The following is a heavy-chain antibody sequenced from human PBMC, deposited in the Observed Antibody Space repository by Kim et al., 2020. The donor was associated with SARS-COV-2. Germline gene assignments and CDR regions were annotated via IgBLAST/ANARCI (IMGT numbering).Heavy chain of an antibody. J-gene: IGHJ4*02. Sequence: GGSLRLSCAASGFTFSSFTMNWVRQAPGKGLEWVSSISSSSSFIYYADSLKGRFTISRDNAKNSLYLQVTSLRAEDTAVYFCARGSGGADYWGQGTLVTVSS. CDR1: GFTFSSFT. CDR3: ARGSGGADY. CDR2: ISSSSSFI. D-gene: IGHD3-16*01. V-gene: IGHV3-21*01.